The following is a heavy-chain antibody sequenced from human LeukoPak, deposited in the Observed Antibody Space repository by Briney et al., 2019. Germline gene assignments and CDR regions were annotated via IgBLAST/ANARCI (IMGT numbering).Heavy chain of an antibody. Sequence: ASVKVSCKASGYTFTGYYMHWVRQAPGQGLEWMGWINPNSGGTNYAQKFQGRVTMTRDTSISTAYMELSRLRSDDTAVYYCARSMITFGGVIGNFDYWGQGTLVTVSS. D-gene: IGHD3-16*02. CDR1: GYTFTGYY. CDR2: INPNSGGT. V-gene: IGHV1-2*02. J-gene: IGHJ4*02. CDR3: ARSMITFGGVIGNFDY.